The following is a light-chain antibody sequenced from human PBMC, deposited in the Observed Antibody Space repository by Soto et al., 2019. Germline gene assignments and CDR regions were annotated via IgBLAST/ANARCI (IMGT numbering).Light chain of an antibody. V-gene: IGKV1-5*03. CDR2: KAS. J-gene: IGKJ4*01. Sequence: ETQMTQSPSTLSASVGDRVTITCRASQSINNWLAWYQQKPGKAPKLLISKASNLKSGVPSRFSGTGSGTEFTLTISSLQPDDFASYYCQQYDSYPFTFGGGTKVEI. CDR1: QSINNW. CDR3: QQYDSYPFT.